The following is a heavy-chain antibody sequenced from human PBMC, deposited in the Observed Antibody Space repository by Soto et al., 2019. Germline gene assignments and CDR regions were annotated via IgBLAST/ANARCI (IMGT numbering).Heavy chain of an antibody. CDR3: AKDTYSSSWYF. J-gene: IGHJ4*02. Sequence: GGSLRLSCAGSGFTFINYAMTWVRQAPGKGLEWVSSISNRGSDTYYVDSVKGRFTISRDNSKNTLYLQMNSLRAEDTAVYYCAKDTYSSSWYFWGQGTLVNRLL. V-gene: IGHV3-23*01. CDR2: ISNRGSDT. D-gene: IGHD6-13*01. CDR1: GFTFINYA.